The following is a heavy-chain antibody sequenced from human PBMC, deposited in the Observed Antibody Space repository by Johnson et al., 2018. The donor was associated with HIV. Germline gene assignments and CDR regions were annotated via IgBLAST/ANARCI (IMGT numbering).Heavy chain of an antibody. Sequence: QMQLVESGGGLVKPGGSLRLSCAAPGLTFSDYYMTWIRQAPGKGLDWVSYISSSGSTIYYADSVKGRFTISRDNAKNTLYLQMNSLRAEDTAVYYCAKDRGSALAQLPIFPSAFDIWGQGTMVTVSS. CDR2: ISSSGSTI. CDR1: GLTFSDYY. CDR3: AKDRGSALAQLPIFPSAFDI. V-gene: IGHV3-11*01. J-gene: IGHJ3*02. D-gene: IGHD6-6*01.